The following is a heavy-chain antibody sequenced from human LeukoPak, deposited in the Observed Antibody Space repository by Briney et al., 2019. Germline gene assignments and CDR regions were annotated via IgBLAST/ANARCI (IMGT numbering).Heavy chain of an antibody. CDR3: ARDRNGDGFAYFDY. V-gene: IGHV1-2*02. Sequence: ASVKVSCTASGYTFTDYLMHWVRQAPGQGLEWMGWINPNSGDTSSAQKFQGRVTMTRDTSISTAYMELSTLRSDDTAVYYCARDRNGDGFAYFDYWGQGTLVTVSS. CDR1: GYTFTDYL. J-gene: IGHJ4*02. CDR2: INPNSGDT. D-gene: IGHD5-24*01.